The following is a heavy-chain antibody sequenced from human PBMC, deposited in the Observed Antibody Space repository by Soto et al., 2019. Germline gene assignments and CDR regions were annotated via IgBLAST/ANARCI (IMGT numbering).Heavy chain of an antibody. V-gene: IGHV3-21*01. J-gene: IGHJ4*02. CDR1: GFTFSSYS. CDR2: ISSSSSYI. Sequence: GGSLRLSCAASGFTFSSYSMNWVRQAPGKGLEWVSSISSSSSYIYYADSVKGRFTISRDNAKNSLYLQMNSLRAEDTAVYYCAAQGRYYDILTGYIVDYWGQGTLVTVSS. CDR3: AAQGRYYDILTGYIVDY. D-gene: IGHD3-9*01.